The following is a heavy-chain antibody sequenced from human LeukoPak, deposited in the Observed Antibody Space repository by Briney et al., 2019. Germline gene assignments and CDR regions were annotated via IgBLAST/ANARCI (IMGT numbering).Heavy chain of an antibody. Sequence: ASVKVSCKASGYTFTSYGISWVRRAPGQGLEWMGWISAYNGNTNYAQKLQGRVTMTTDTSTSTAYMELRSLRSDDTAVYYCARAGYCSSTSCYDYYYYGMDVWGQGTTVTVSS. D-gene: IGHD2-2*01. CDR2: ISAYNGNT. CDR3: ARAGYCSSTSCYDYYYYGMDV. CDR1: GYTFTSYG. J-gene: IGHJ6*02. V-gene: IGHV1-18*01.